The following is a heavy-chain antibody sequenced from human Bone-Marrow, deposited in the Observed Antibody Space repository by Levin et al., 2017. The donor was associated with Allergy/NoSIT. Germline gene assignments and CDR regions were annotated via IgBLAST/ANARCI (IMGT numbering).Heavy chain of an antibody. Sequence: GESLKISCTGSGFTFSTYGMQWVRQAPGKGLEWVAITSYDGNKKYYADSVKGRFTISRDSSTLYLQMNSLRGDDSGVYYCAKDIGTFYGWFYAMDVWGQGTTVTVSS. V-gene: IGHV3-30*18. D-gene: IGHD6-19*01. CDR1: GFTFSTYG. J-gene: IGHJ6*02. CDR3: AKDIGTFYGWFYAMDV. CDR2: TSYDGNKK.